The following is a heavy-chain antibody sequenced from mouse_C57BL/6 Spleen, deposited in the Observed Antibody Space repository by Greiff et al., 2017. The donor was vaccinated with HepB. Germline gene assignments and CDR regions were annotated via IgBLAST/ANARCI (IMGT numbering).Heavy chain of an antibody. CDR1: GYAFTNYL. J-gene: IGHJ2*01. CDR2: INPGSGGT. D-gene: IGHD1-1*01. CDR3: ARSVTTVVEGYYFDC. V-gene: IGHV1-54*01. Sequence: QVQLQQSGAELVRPGTSVKVSCKASGYAFTNYLIEWVKQRPGQGLEWIGVINPGSGGTNYNEKFKGKATLTADKSSSTAYMQLSSLTSEDSAVYFCARSVTTVVEGYYFDCWGQGTTLTVSS.